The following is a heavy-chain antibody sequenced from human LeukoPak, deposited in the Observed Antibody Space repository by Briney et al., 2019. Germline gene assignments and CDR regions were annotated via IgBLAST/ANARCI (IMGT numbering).Heavy chain of an antibody. CDR3: VSPRGFSYGYFDY. CDR2: IYYSKNT. Sequence: KTSETLSLTCTVSGGSISISIAYCGWIRQPPGKGLELIGSIYYSKNTYYNPSLKSRVTISADTSKNQFSLTLGSVSATDTAVYYCVSPRGFSYGYFDYWGQGTLVTVSS. V-gene: IGHV4-39*01. CDR1: GGSISISIAY. J-gene: IGHJ4*02. D-gene: IGHD5-18*01.